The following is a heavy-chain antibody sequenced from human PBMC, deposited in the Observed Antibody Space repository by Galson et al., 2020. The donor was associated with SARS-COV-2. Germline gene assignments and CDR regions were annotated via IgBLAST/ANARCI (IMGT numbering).Heavy chain of an antibody. Sequence: GGSLRLSCAASGFTFSHYAMNWVRQAPGRGLEWVAHVGGGGDDTYYAESVKGRFTISRDNSKNTMFLQMNSMRAEDTAVYYCAKDAFARNNIFDAFDIWGPGTMVTVSS. CDR2: VGGGGDDT. V-gene: IGHV3-23*01. CDR3: AKDAFARNNIFDAFDI. CDR1: GFTFSHYA. J-gene: IGHJ3*02. D-gene: IGHD2-21*01.